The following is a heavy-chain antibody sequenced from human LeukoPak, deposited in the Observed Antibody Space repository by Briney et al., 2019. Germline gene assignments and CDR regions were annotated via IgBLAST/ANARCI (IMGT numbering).Heavy chain of an antibody. D-gene: IGHD4-11*01. CDR2: ISSSSSTI. Sequence: PGGSLRLSCAASGFTFSSYSMNWVRQAPGKGLEWVSYISSSSSTIYYADSVKGRFTISRDNAKNSLYLQMNSLRVEDTAIYYCAKDQYSKGDYWGQGTLVTVSS. J-gene: IGHJ4*02. V-gene: IGHV3-48*04. CDR1: GFTFSSYS. CDR3: AKDQYSKGDY.